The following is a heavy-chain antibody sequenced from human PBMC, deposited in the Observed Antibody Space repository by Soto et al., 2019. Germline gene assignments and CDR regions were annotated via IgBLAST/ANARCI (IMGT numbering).Heavy chain of an antibody. V-gene: IGHV3-30*18. D-gene: IGHD1-26*01. Sequence: QVQLVESGGGVVQPGRSLRLSCAASGFTFSSYGMHWVRQAPGKGLEWVAVISYDGSNKYYADSVKGRFTISRDNSKNKLYLQMNSLRAEDTAVYYCAKDVVVGATTGLGDYYYYYGMDVWGQGTTATVSS. J-gene: IGHJ6*02. CDR1: GFTFSSYG. CDR2: ISYDGSNK. CDR3: AKDVVVGATTGLGDYYYYYGMDV.